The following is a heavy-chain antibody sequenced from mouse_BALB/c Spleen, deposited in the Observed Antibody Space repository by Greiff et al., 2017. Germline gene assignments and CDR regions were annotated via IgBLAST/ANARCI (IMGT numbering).Heavy chain of an antibody. CDR1: GYTFTSYW. V-gene: IGHV1-7*01. CDR3: ARSEGNYDLSY. J-gene: IGHJ3*01. D-gene: IGHD2-1*01. Sequence: VQLQQSGAELAKPGASVKMSCKASGYTFTSYWMHWVKQRPGQGLEWIGYINPSTGYTEYNQKFKDKATLTADKSSSTAYMQLSSLTSEDSAVYYCARSEGNYDLSYRGQGTLVTVSA. CDR2: INPSTGYT.